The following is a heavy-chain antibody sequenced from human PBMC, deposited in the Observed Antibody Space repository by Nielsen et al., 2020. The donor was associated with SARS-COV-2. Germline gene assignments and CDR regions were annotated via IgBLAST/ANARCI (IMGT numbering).Heavy chain of an antibody. Sequence: TFSSYWMSWVRQAPGKGLEWIGSIYYSGSTYYNPSLKSRVTISVDTSKNQFSLKLSSVTAADTAVYYCARSGGDSNYYYYYGMDVWGQGTTVTVSS. V-gene: IGHV4-39*01. CDR1: TFSSYW. D-gene: IGHD4-23*01. CDR3: ARSGGDSNYYYYYGMDV. CDR2: IYYSGST. J-gene: IGHJ6*02.